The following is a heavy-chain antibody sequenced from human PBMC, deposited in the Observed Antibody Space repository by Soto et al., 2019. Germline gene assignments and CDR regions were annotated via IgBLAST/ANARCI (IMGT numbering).Heavy chain of an antibody. CDR1: GFTFSNYW. Sequence: GGSLRLSCAASGFTFSNYWMSWVRQAPGKGLEWVANIKQDGSESNYADSVKGRFTISRDNAENSLYLQMTSLRAEDTAVYYCASACHIGHWGQGTLVTVSS. J-gene: IGHJ4*02. CDR3: ASACHIGH. V-gene: IGHV3-7*01. D-gene: IGHD2-21*01. CDR2: IKQDGSES.